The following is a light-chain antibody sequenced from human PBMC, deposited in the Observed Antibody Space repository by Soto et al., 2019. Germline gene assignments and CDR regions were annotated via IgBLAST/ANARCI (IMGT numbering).Light chain of an antibody. J-gene: IGKJ4*01. CDR1: QSLLRTNGYTY. V-gene: IGKV2-28*01. CDR3: MQARQTPLT. CDR2: LAS. Sequence: EIVMTQSPLSLPVTPGEPASISCLSSQSLLRTNGYTYLDWYVQKSGQSPQLLIYLASNRAAGVSDRFRGSGSGTNFTLTITKVEADDVGVYYCMQARQTPLTFGGGTKVEI.